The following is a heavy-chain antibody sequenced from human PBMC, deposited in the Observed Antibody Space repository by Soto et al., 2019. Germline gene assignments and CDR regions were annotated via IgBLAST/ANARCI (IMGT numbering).Heavy chain of an antibody. J-gene: IGHJ5*02. CDR2: IYYSGST. CDR3: ARIGSGIIVGATGWFDP. Sequence: SETLSLTXTVSGGSISSYYWSWIRQPPGKGLEWIGYIYYSGSTNYNPSLKSRVTISVDTSKNQFSLKLSSVTAADTAVYYCARIGSGIIVGATGWFDPWGQGTLVTVSS. CDR1: GGSISSYY. V-gene: IGHV4-59*01. D-gene: IGHD1-26*01.